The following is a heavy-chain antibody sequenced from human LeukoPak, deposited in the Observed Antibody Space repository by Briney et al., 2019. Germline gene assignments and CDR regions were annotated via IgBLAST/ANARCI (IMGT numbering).Heavy chain of an antibody. J-gene: IGHJ5*02. CDR3: ARGPLTVTRGFDP. Sequence: SETLSLTCTVPGGSISSHYWSWIRQSPGKGLEWIGFMHYRGNTNSNPSLRSRVTISMDTSKNQFSLKMSSVTAADTAVYYCARGPLTVTRGFDPWGQGTLVTVSS. V-gene: IGHV4-59*11. D-gene: IGHD4-17*01. CDR2: MHYRGNT. CDR1: GGSISSHY.